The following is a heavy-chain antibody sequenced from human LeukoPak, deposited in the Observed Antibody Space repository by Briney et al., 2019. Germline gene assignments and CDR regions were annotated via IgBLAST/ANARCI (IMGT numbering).Heavy chain of an antibody. D-gene: IGHD3-16*01. V-gene: IGHV5-51*01. CDR1: GYRFTSHW. Sequence: GESLKISFQGSGYRFTSHWNGWVRPMPGKGLEWMGIIYPGDSDTRYSPSFQGQVTISADKSISTAYLQWSSLKASDTAMYYCARLTEGEWRFDYWGQGTLVTVSS. CDR2: IYPGDSDT. CDR3: ARLTEGEWRFDY. J-gene: IGHJ4*02.